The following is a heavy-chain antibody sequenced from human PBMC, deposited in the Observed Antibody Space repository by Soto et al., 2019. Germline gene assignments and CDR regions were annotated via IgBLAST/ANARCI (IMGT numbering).Heavy chain of an antibody. Sequence: GGSLRLSCAASGFTFDDYAMHWVRQAPGKGLEWVSGISWNSGSIGYADSVKGRFTISRDNAKNSLYLQMNSLRAEDTALYYCAKDRGSITIFGVPWYMDVWGKGTTVTVSS. CDR1: GFTFDDYA. V-gene: IGHV3-9*01. CDR3: AKDRGSITIFGVPWYMDV. CDR2: ISWNSGSI. D-gene: IGHD3-3*01. J-gene: IGHJ6*03.